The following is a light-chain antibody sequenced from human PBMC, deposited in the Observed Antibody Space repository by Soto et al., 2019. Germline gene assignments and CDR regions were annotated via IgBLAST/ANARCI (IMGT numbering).Light chain of an antibody. Sequence: EIVLTQSPGTLSLSPGERATLSCRASQTVSNSYIAWYQQKPGQAPRLLIYGASSRATDIPDRFSGSGSGTDFILAISRLEPEDFGVYYCQQYGSSPWTVGQGTKVEI. CDR1: QTVSNSY. CDR2: GAS. CDR3: QQYGSSPWT. J-gene: IGKJ1*01. V-gene: IGKV3-20*01.